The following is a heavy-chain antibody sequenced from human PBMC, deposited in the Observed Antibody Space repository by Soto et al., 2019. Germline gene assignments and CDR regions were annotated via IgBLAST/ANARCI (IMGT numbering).Heavy chain of an antibody. Sequence: GESLKISCQASGYSFNTYWIGWVRQMPGKGLEWMGIIYPGDSDTTYSPSFQGQVTISADKSISTAYLQWSSLKASDTAMYYCVRLSSIAAHYGMDVWGQGTTVTVSS. CDR3: VRLSSIAAHYGMDV. D-gene: IGHD6-6*01. CDR1: GYSFNTYW. V-gene: IGHV5-51*01. CDR2: IYPGDSDT. J-gene: IGHJ6*02.